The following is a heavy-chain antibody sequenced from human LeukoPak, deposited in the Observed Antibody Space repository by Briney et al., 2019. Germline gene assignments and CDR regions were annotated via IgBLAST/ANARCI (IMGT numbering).Heavy chain of an antibody. V-gene: IGHV4-59*01. Sequence: SETLSLTCTGSGGSISSYYWSWIRQPPGKGLEWIGYIYYSGSTNYNPSLKSRVTISVDTSKNQLSLQLSSVTAADTAVYYCARSPMVRGVTHFDYWGQGTLVTVSS. CDR3: ARSPMVRGVTHFDY. CDR2: IYYSGST. D-gene: IGHD3-10*01. CDR1: GGSISSYY. J-gene: IGHJ4*02.